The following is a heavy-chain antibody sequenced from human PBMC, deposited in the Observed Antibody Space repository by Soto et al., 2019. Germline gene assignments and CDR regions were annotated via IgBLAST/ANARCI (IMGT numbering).Heavy chain of an antibody. J-gene: IGHJ6*01. CDR1: GYSFTSYW. Sequence: GESRKISCKGSGYSFTSYWIGWVRQMPGKGLEWMGIVYPGDSDTRYSPSFQGQVTISADKSISTAYLQWSSLKASDTAMYYCARHPYVDTVMVTGDGDYYYYGMDVWGQGTTVTVSS. CDR3: ARHPYVDTVMVTGDGDYYYYGMDV. CDR2: VYPGDSDT. D-gene: IGHD5-18*01. V-gene: IGHV5-51*01.